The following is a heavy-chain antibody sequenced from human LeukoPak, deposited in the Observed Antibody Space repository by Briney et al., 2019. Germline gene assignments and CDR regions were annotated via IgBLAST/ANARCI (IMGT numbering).Heavy chain of an antibody. CDR3: ASDSWGFFYFDY. CDR2: IYYNGSI. D-gene: IGHD3-3*01. J-gene: IGHJ4*02. CDR1: GGSISRYY. V-gene: IGHV4-59*01. Sequence: SETLSLTXIVSGGSISRYYWSWIRQPPGKGLEWIGYIYYNGSISYNPSLKSRVTISADTSKNQFSLKVNSVTAADTAVYYCASDSWGFFYFDYWGQGALVTVSS.